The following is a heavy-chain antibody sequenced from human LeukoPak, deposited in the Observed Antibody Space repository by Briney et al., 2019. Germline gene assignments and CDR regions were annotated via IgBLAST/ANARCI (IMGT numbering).Heavy chain of an antibody. CDR2: LYNTGNT. V-gene: IGHV3-53*01. CDR3: ARLTADGRLYFVD. D-gene: IGHD6-13*01. J-gene: IGHJ4*02. Sequence: GGSLRLSCAASGFTVNSNYLSWGRQAPGKGLEWVSTLYNTGNTYYANSVKGRFSISRDNSKNTLFLQMNSLRAEDTAVYYCARLTADGRLYFVDWGPGTLVTVSS. CDR1: GFTVNSNY.